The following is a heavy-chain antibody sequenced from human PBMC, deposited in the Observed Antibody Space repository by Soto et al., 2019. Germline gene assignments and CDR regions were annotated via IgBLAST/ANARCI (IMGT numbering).Heavy chain of an antibody. CDR1: GFTFSSYA. D-gene: IGHD1-26*01. CDR2: ISGSGGST. V-gene: IGHV3-23*01. Sequence: GSLRLSCAASGFTFSSYAMSWVRQAPGKGLEWVSAISGSGGSTYYADSVKGRFTISRDNSKNTLYLQMMSLRAEDTAVYYCAKDLYVQPPSGWFDPWGQGTVVTVSS. J-gene: IGHJ5*02. CDR3: AKDLYVQPPSGWFDP.